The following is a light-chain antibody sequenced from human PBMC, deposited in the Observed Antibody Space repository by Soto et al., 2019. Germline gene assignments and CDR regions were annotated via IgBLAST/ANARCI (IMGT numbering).Light chain of an antibody. CDR2: DAS. V-gene: IGKV1-5*01. Sequence: DIQMTQSPATLSASLGDRVTITCRASQSISSRLAWYQQKPGKAPKLLIYDASSWESGIPSRFSGSGSGTDFTLTISSLQSEDFATYYCQQDNRCPPCTFGHGTKVDIK. CDR1: QSISSR. CDR3: QQDNRCPPCT. J-gene: IGKJ3*01.